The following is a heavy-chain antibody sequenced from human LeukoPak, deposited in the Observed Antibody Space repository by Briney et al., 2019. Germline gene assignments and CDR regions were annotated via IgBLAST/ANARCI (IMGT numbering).Heavy chain of an antibody. D-gene: IGHD6-13*01. V-gene: IGHV4-34*01. CDR1: GGSFSGYY. CDR3: ARGGIAAAGHNWFDP. Sequence: SETLSLTCAVYGGSFSGYYWSWIRQPPGKGLEWNGEINHSGSTNYNPSLKSRVTISVDTSKNQFSLKLSSVTAADTAVYYCARGGIAAAGHNWFDPWGQGTLVTVSS. CDR2: INHSGST. J-gene: IGHJ5*02.